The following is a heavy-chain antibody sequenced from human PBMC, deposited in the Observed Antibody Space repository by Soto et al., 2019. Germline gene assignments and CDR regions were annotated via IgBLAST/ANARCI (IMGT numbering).Heavy chain of an antibody. J-gene: IGHJ4*02. V-gene: IGHV1-18*01. Sequence: QVQLVQSGAEVKKPGASVKVSCKASGYTFTSYGISWVRQAPGQGLEWMGWISAYNGNTNYAQKLQGRVTMTRDTSTSTAAMELRSLRSDDTAVYYCARDAPTIAAQDDSWGQGPLVTVSS. CDR1: GYTFTSYG. D-gene: IGHD6-13*01. CDR3: ARDAPTIAAQDDS. CDR2: ISAYNGNT.